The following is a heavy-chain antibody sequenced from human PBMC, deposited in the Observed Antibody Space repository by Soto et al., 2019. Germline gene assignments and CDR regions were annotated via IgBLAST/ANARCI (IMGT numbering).Heavy chain of an antibody. CDR1: GFTFSSYA. V-gene: IGHV3-23*01. D-gene: IGHD4-17*01. CDR2: ISGSGSST. Sequence: VGSLRLSCAASGFTFSSYAMSWVRQAPGKGLEWVSAISGSGSSTYYADSVKGRFTISRDNSKNTLYLQMNSLRAEDTAVYYCAKDGYGDYFSISLYYFDYWGQGTLVTVSS. CDR3: AKDGYGDYFSISLYYFDY. J-gene: IGHJ4*02.